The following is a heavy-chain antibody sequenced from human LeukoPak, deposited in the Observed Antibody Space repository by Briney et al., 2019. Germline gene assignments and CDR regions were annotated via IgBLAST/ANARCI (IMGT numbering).Heavy chain of an antibody. CDR3: ARDNRGVPAAIPDYYYYYYMDV. CDR2: IYHSGST. D-gene: IGHD2-2*02. CDR1: GYSISSGYY. Sequence: SETLSLTCTVSGYSISSGYYWGWIRQPPGKGLEWIGSIYHSGSTYYNPSLKSRVTISVDTSKNQFSLKLSSVTAADTAVYYCARDNRGVPAAIPDYYYYYYMDVWGKGTTVTVSS. J-gene: IGHJ6*03. V-gene: IGHV4-38-2*02.